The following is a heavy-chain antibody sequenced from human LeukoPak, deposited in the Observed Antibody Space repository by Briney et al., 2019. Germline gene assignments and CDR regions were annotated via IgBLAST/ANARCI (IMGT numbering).Heavy chain of an antibody. Sequence: SETLSLTCTVSGGPISSSSYYWGWIRQPPGKGLEWIGSIYYSGSTYYNPSLKSRVTISVDTSKNQFSLKLSSVTAADAAVYYCARHQNVVVPAALDPWGQGTLVTVSS. CDR2: IYYSGST. CDR1: GGPISSSSYY. CDR3: ARHQNVVVPAALDP. J-gene: IGHJ5*02. V-gene: IGHV4-39*01. D-gene: IGHD2-2*01.